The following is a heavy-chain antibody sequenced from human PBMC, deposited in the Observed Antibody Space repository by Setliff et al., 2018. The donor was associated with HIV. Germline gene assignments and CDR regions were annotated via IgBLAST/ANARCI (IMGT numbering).Heavy chain of an antibody. J-gene: IGHJ3*02. V-gene: IGHV4-59*01. CDR2: IYDSGST. D-gene: IGHD4-17*01. CDR3: ARSRPSLRAFDI. Sequence: NPSETLSLTCTVSGGSISNFLWSWIRQPPGKGLEWIGYIYDSGSTNYNPSLKSRVTISVDTSKNYFSLKLTSVTAADTAVYYCARSRPSLRAFDIWGQGTMVT. CDR1: GGSISNFL.